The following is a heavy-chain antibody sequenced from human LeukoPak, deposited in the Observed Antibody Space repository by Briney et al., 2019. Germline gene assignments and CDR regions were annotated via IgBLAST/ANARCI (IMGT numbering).Heavy chain of an antibody. J-gene: IGHJ4*02. CDR3: ARDLVATTGGIDY. CDR2: IYYSGST. D-gene: IGHD5-12*01. V-gene: IGHV4-39*07. CDR1: GGSISSSSYY. Sequence: PSETLSHTCTVSGGSISSSSYYWGWIRQPPGKGLEWIGSIYYSGSTYYNPSLKSRVTISVDTSKNQFSLKLSSVTAADTAVYYCARDLVATTGGIDYWGQGTLVTVSS.